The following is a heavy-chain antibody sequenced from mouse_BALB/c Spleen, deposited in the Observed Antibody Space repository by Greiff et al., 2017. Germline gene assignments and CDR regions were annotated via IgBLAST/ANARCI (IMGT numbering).Heavy chain of an antibody. CDR3: ARVTTVVPGYFDV. Sequence: VNLVESGPGLVAPSQSLSITCTVSGFSLTSYGVHWVRQPPGKGLEWLGVIWAGGSTNYNSALMSRLSISKDNSKSQVFLKMNSLQTDDTAMYYCARVTTVVPGYFDVGGAGTTVTVSS. V-gene: IGHV2-9*02. CDR1: GFSLTSYG. J-gene: IGHJ1*01. CDR2: IWAGGST. D-gene: IGHD1-1*01.